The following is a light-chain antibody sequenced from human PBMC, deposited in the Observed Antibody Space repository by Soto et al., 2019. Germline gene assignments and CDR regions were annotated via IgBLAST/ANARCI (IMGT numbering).Light chain of an antibody. CDR1: QNIYSN. CDR3: QQYGGSPRT. CDR2: RAS. V-gene: IGKV3-15*01. J-gene: IGKJ1*01. Sequence: IVMTQSPATLSVSPGERATLSCRASQNIYSNVAWYQQRPGQAPRLLIYRASTRAPGIPARFSGSGSGTEFTLTISSLQSEDFTVYYCQQYGGSPRTFGQGTKVDI.